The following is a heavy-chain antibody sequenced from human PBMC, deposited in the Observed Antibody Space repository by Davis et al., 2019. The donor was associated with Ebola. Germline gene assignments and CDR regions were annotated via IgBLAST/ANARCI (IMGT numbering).Heavy chain of an antibody. D-gene: IGHD2-2*01. Sequence: ASVKVSCKASGYTFTGYYMHWVRQAPGQGLEWMGRINPNSGGTNYAQKFQGRVTMTRDTSISTAYMELSRLRSGDTAVYYCASFNCSSTSCPLYYGMDVWGKGTTVTVSS. CDR1: GYTFTGYY. V-gene: IGHV1-2*06. J-gene: IGHJ6*04. CDR2: INPNSGGT. CDR3: ASFNCSSTSCPLYYGMDV.